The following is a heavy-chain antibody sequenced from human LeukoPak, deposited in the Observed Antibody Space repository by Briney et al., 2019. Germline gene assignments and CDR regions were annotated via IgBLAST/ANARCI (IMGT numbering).Heavy chain of an antibody. CDR3: ARDRNSPAKYYFDC. CDR2: VSNDGRDK. D-gene: IGHD1-14*01. J-gene: IGHJ4*02. CDR1: GFTFNAYA. Sequence: GGSLRLSCAASGFTFNAYAMHWVRQAPGKGLEWVAAVSNDGRDKHYADSVKGRFTISRDNSENTLYLQMNTLRAEDTAVYYCARDRNSPAKYYFDCWGQGTLVTVSS. V-gene: IGHV3-30*01.